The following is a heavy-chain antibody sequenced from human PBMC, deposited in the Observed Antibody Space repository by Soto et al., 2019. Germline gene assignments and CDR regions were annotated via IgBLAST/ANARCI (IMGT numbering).Heavy chain of an antibody. D-gene: IGHD6-19*01. Sequence: QPGGSLRLSCAASGFTFDDYAMHWVRQAPGKGLEWVSGISWNSGSIGYADSVKGRFTISRDNAKNSLYLQMNSLRAEDTALYYCAKVQYALSGWPVFDYWGQGTLVTVSS. CDR1: GFTFDDYA. V-gene: IGHV3-9*01. CDR2: ISWNSGSI. CDR3: AKVQYALSGWPVFDY. J-gene: IGHJ4*02.